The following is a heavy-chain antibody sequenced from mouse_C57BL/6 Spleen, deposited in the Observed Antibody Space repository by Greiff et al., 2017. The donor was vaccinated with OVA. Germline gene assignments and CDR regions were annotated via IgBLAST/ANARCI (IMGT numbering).Heavy chain of an antibody. Sequence: EVHLVESGGGLVKPGGSLKLSCAASGFTFSSYAMSWVRQTPEKRLEWVATISDGGSYTYYPDNVKGRFTISRDNAKNNLYLQMSHLKSEDTAMYYCARENCGSTSWFAYWGQGTLVTVSA. J-gene: IGHJ3*01. CDR2: ISDGGSYT. V-gene: IGHV5-4*01. D-gene: IGHD1-1*01. CDR3: ARENCGSTSWFAY. CDR1: GFTFSSYA.